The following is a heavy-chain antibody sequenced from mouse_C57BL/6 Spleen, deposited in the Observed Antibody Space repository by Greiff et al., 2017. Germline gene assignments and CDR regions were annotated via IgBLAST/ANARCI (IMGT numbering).Heavy chain of an antibody. CDR3: ARAVDYYGSSYVGYFDV. V-gene: IGHV5-16*01. D-gene: IGHD1-1*01. J-gene: IGHJ1*03. Sequence: VMLVESEGGLVQPGSSMKLSCTASGFTFSDYYMAWVRQVPEKGLEWVANINYDGSSTYYLDSLKSRFIISRDNAKNILYLQMSSLKSEDTATYYCARAVDYYGSSYVGYFDVWGTGTTVTVSS. CDR2: INYDGSST. CDR1: GFTFSDYY.